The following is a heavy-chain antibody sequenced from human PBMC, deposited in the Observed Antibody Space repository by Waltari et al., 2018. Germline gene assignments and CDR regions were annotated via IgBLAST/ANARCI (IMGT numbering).Heavy chain of an antibody. V-gene: IGHV1-69*01. CDR1: GGTFSSYA. CDR3: ATYYYDSSGYYFDGALFDY. D-gene: IGHD3-22*01. J-gene: IGHJ4*02. Sequence: QVQLVQSGAEVKKPGFSVKVSCKASGGTFSSYAISWVRQAPGQGLEWMGGIIPIFGTANYAQKFQGRVTITADESTSTAYMELSSLRSEDTAVYYCATYYYDSSGYYFDGALFDYWGQGTLVTVSS. CDR2: IIPIFGTA.